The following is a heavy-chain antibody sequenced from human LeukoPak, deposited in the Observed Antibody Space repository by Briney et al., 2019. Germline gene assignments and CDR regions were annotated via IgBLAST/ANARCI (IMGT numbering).Heavy chain of an antibody. CDR2: IYYSGST. Sequence: SETLSLTCTVSGGSISSSSYYWGWIRQPPGKGLEWIGSIYYSGSTYYNPSLKSRVTISVDTSKNQFSLKLSSVTAADTAVYYCATAGTEDYYYYYYMDVWGKGTTVTVSS. CDR1: GGSISSSSYY. D-gene: IGHD6-13*01. J-gene: IGHJ6*03. CDR3: ATAGTEDYYYYYYMDV. V-gene: IGHV4-39*01.